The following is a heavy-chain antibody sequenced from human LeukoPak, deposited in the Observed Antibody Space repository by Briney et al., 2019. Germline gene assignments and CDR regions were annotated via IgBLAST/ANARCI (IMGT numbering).Heavy chain of an antibody. Sequence: ASVKVSCKASGYTFTSYGISWVRQAPGQGLEWMGWISAYNGNTNYAQKLQGRVTMTTDTSTSTAYMELRSLRSDDTAVYYCARDRRILTGYYYYYYGMDVWGQGTTATVSS. CDR2: ISAYNGNT. CDR3: ARDRRILTGYYYYYYGMDV. D-gene: IGHD3-9*01. V-gene: IGHV1-18*01. J-gene: IGHJ6*02. CDR1: GYTFTSYG.